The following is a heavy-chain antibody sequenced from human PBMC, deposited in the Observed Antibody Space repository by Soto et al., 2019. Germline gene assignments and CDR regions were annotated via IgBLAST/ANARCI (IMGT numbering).Heavy chain of an antibody. CDR3: ARGNAAAATRY. CDR1: GASVSGHF. V-gene: IGHV4-34*01. D-gene: IGHD6-13*01. Sequence: QVQLQQWGAGLLRPSETLSLTCAVYGASVSGHFWSWIRQPPGKGLEWIGETTQSGRTSYNPSLKSRVVISVDPSKNQFSLYLSSVTAADTAVYYCARGNAAAATRYWGQGTLVIVSS. CDR2: TTQSGRT. J-gene: IGHJ4*02.